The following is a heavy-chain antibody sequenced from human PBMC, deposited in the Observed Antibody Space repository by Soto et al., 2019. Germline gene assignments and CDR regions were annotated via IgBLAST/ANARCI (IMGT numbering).Heavy chain of an antibody. V-gene: IGHV4-4*02. D-gene: IGHD6-13*01. CDR1: SGSISSSNW. Sequence: QVQLQESGPGLVKPSGTLSLTCAVSSGSISSSNWWSWVRQPPGKGLEWIGEIYHSGSTNYNPSLKSRVTISVDKSKNQFSLKLTSVTAADTAVYYCAIEPPGIAAAVSLFAFDIWGQGTMVTVSS. J-gene: IGHJ3*02. CDR3: AIEPPGIAAAVSLFAFDI. CDR2: IYHSGST.